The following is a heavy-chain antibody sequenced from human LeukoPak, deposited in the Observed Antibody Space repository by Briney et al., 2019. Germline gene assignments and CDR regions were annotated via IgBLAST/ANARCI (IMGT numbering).Heavy chain of an antibody. CDR3: AKDDLWYYDILTGYYGPDY. Sequence: SGGSLRLSCAASGFTFSSYGMHWVRQAPGKGLEWVAVISYDGSNKYYADSVKGRFTISRDNSKNTLYLQMNSLRAEDTAVYYCAKDDLWYYDILTGYYGPDYWGQGTLVTVSS. V-gene: IGHV3-30*18. CDR1: GFTFSSYG. J-gene: IGHJ4*02. D-gene: IGHD3-9*01. CDR2: ISYDGSNK.